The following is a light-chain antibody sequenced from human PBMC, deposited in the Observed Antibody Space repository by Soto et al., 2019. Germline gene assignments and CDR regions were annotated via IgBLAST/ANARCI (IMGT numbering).Light chain of an antibody. J-gene: IGKJ1*01. CDR1: QSISSW. Sequence: DIQMTQSPSTLSSSVGDKVTITCRASQSISSWLAWYQQKPGKAPKLLIYKASSLESGVPSRFSGSGSGTEFTLTISSLQPDDFATYYCQQYHSYSSTFGQGTNVDIK. CDR3: QQYHSYSST. V-gene: IGKV1-5*03. CDR2: KAS.